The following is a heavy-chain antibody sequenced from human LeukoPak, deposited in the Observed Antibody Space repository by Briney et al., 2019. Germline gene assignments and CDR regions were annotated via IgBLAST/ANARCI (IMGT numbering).Heavy chain of an antibody. J-gene: IGHJ6*02. V-gene: IGHV4-34*01. CDR1: GGSFSGYY. Sequence: SETLSLTCAVYGGSFSGYYWSWIRQPPGKGLEWIGEINHSGSTNYNPSLKSRVTIPVDTSKNQFSLKLSSVTAADTAVYYCAGSGVNGYNPPYYYYGMDVWGQGTTVTVSS. CDR3: AGSGVNGYNPPYYYYGMDV. CDR2: INHSGST. D-gene: IGHD5-24*01.